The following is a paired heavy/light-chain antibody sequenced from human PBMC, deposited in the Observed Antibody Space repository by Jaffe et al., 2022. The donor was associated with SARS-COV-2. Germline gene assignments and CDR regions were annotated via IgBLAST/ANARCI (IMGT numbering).Heavy chain of an antibody. V-gene: IGHV3-48*01. J-gene: IGHJ4*02. D-gene: IGHD3-22*01. Sequence: EVQLVESGGGFVKPGGSLRLSCAVSGFTFGSYSMTWVRQAPGKGLEWVAYISSSSNSIHYADSVKGRFTISRYNARSSLYLQMNSLRAEDTAVYYCARAEDYYYDSSSYPLFDYWGQGTLVTVSS. CDR2: ISSSSNSI. CDR3: ARAEDYYYDSSSYPLFDY. CDR1: GFTFGSYS.
Light chain of an antibody. CDR3: AAWDDSLSGSVV. Sequence: SVLTQPPSASGTPGQRVTISCSGSSSNIGSHYVYWYQQLPGTAPKLLIYKNDQRPSGVPDRFSGSKSGTSASLAIGGLRSEDEADYYCAAWDDSLSGSVVFGGGTKLTVL. CDR1: SSNIGSHY. J-gene: IGLJ2*01. CDR2: KND. V-gene: IGLV1-47*01.